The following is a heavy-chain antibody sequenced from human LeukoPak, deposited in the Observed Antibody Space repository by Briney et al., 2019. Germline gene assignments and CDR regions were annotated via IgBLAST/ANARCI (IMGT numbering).Heavy chain of an antibody. D-gene: IGHD3-22*01. CDR3: ARHSGYYLYYSDY. CDR1: GGSISSYY. Sequence: SETLSLTRTVSGGSISSYYWSWIRQPPGKGLEWIGYIYTSGSTNYNPSLKSRVTISVDTSKNQFSLKLSSVTAADTAVYYCARHSGYYLYYSDYWGQGTLVTVSS. J-gene: IGHJ4*02. V-gene: IGHV4-4*09. CDR2: IYTSGST.